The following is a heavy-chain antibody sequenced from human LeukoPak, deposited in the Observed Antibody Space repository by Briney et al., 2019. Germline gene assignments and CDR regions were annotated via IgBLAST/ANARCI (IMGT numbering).Heavy chain of an antibody. CDR3: ARNGGNSDYDY. V-gene: IGHV4-4*02. D-gene: IGHD4-23*01. J-gene: IGHJ4*02. Sequence: SETLSFTCAVSGGSISSSSSICWTWVRQPPGEGLEWIGEIYHNGATNYNPSLKSRVTMLLDKSKNQFFLKLNSVTAADTAVYYCARNGGNSDYDYWGQGTLVTVSA. CDR1: GGSISSSSSIC. CDR2: IYHNGAT.